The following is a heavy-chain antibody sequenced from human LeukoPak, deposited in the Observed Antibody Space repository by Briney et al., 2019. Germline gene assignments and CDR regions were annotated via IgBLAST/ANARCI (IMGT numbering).Heavy chain of an antibody. V-gene: IGHV3-23*01. D-gene: IGHD1-26*01. Sequence: PGRSLRLSCVAAGFTVSNYGMSWGRQAAGKWLEWVSRISFSGVNTYYADSVRGRFTISRDKSKNTLFLQMNSLRAEDTAVYYCAKDSGIFYGWFDPWGQGTLVTVSS. CDR1: GFTVSNYG. J-gene: IGHJ5*02. CDR3: AKDSGIFYGWFDP. CDR2: ISFSGVNT.